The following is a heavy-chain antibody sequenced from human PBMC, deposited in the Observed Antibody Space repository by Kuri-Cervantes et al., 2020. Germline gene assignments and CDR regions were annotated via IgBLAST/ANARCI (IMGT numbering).Heavy chain of an antibody. CDR2: ISGSGGST. J-gene: IGHJ4*02. Sequence: GESLKISCAASGFTFSSYAMSWVRQAPGKGLEWVSAISGSGGSTYYADSVKGRFTISRDNSKNTLYLQMNSLRAEDTAVYYCAKDLLAGGVTPYYFDYWGQGTLVTVSS. CDR1: GFTFSSYA. CDR3: AKDLLAGGVTPYYFDY. D-gene: IGHD2-21*02. V-gene: IGHV3-23*01.